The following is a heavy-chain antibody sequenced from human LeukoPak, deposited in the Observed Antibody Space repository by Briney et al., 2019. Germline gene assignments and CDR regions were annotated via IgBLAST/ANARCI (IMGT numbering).Heavy chain of an antibody. J-gene: IGHJ4*02. CDR1: GYTFTSYD. V-gene: IGHV1-18*01. Sequence: ASVKVSCKASGYTFTSYDINWVRQATGQGLEWMGWISAYNGNTNYAQKLQGRVTMTTDTSTSTAYMELRSLRSDDTAVYYCASAPLGVYYFDYWGQGTLVTVSS. CDR2: ISAYNGNT. CDR3: ASAPLGVYYFDY. D-gene: IGHD3-16*01.